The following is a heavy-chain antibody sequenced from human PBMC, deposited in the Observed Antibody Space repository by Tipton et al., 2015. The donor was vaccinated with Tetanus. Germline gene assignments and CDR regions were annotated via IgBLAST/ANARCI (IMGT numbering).Heavy chain of an antibody. J-gene: IGHJ3*02. V-gene: IGHV4-39*02. CDR3: ARPEAAGRARGFDI. Sequence: TLSLTCTVSGGSISSTSYYWAWIRQPPGKGLEWIGTMYNSGATYYNPSLKGRVTISGTTSKNLFSLTSVTASDTAVYYCARPEAAGRARGFDIWGQGTKVTVSP. CDR2: MYNSGAT. D-gene: IGHD3-10*01. CDR1: GGSISSTSYY.